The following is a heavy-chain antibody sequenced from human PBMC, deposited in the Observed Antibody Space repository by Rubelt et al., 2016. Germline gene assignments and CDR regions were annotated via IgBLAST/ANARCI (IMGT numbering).Heavy chain of an antibody. CDR3: ARIKEDWFDP. Sequence: QVQLVQSGAEVKKPGSSVKVSCQASGDTFRNYAISWVRQAPGQGLEWLGGIIPVFNTATYGQRFQGRLTITADEFTRTAFMELSGLTSVDTAVYYCARIKEDWFDPWGQGTLVTVSS. V-gene: IGHV1-69*01. CDR2: IIPVFNTA. CDR1: GDTFRNYA. J-gene: IGHJ5*02.